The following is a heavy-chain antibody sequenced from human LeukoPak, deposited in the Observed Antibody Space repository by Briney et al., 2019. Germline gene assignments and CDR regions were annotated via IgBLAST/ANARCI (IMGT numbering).Heavy chain of an antibody. CDR1: GFTFNRYW. J-gene: IGHJ4*02. Sequence: GGSLRLSCAASGFTFNRYWMSWVRQAPEKGLQWVANIKQEGSAKYYVDSVKGRFTISRDNAKNSLYLQMNSLRAEDTAVYYCARSTYDYVWGSYRWGYYFDYWGQGTLVTVSS. CDR3: ARSTYDYVWGSYRWGYYFDY. V-gene: IGHV3-7*01. D-gene: IGHD3-16*02. CDR2: IKQEGSAK.